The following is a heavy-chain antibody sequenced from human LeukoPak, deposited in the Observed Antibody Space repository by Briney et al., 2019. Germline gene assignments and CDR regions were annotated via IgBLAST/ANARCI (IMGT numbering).Heavy chain of an antibody. J-gene: IGHJ4*02. CDR3: ARFLGSGIRYFDY. D-gene: IGHD3-16*01. V-gene: IGHV4-59*01. CDR2: IHYSGST. Sequence: SETLSLTCTVSGGSLSSYYWSWIRQPPGKGLEWIGYIHYSGSTDYNPSLKSRVTISVDTSKNKFSLKLSSVTAADTAVYYCARFLGSGIRYFDYWGQGTLVTVSS. CDR1: GGSLSSYY.